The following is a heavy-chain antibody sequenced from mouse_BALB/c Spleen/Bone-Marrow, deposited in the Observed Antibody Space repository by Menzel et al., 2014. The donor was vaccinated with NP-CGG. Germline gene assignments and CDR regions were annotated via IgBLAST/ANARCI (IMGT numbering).Heavy chain of an antibody. CDR3: ARRLTGTLYFDY. CDR2: INPGSGAT. V-gene: IGHV1-54*03. D-gene: IGHD4-1*01. J-gene: IGHJ2*01. Sequence: VQLQQSGAELVRPGTSVKVSCKASGYASTNYLIGWVKQRPGQGLEWIGVINPGSGATNYNENFKGKATLTADKSSSTPYMQLSSLTSDDSAVYFCARRLTGTLYFDYWGQGTTLTVSS. CDR1: GYASTNYL.